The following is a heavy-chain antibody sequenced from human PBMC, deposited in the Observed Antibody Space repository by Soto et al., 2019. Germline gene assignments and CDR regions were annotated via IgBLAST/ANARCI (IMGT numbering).Heavy chain of an antibody. CDR1: GYTFTSYG. V-gene: IGHV1-18*01. CDR3: ARPKYSIGWYGGYYFDN. J-gene: IGHJ4*02. D-gene: IGHD6-19*01. Sequence: QVQLVQSGAEVKKPGASVKVSCKASGYTFTSYGISWVRQAPGQGLEWMTWFSADNGNINYAQKLQGRGTMTTDTSTSTTYMEMRSLRSDDTAVYYCARPKYSIGWYGGYYFDNWGQGTLVTVSS. CDR2: FSADNGNI.